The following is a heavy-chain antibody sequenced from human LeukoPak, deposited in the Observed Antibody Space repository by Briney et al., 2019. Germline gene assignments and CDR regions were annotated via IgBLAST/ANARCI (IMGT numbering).Heavy chain of an antibody. V-gene: IGHV4-34*01. Sequence: SETLSLTCAVYGGSFSGYYWSWIRQPPGKGLEWIGEINHSGSTSYNPSLKSRVSISVDKSKNQFSLKVTSLTAADTAVYYCAAPGDSDSSGYVDYWGQGTLVTVSS. CDR2: INHSGST. CDR3: AAPGDSDSSGYVDY. D-gene: IGHD3-22*01. J-gene: IGHJ4*02. CDR1: GGSFSGYY.